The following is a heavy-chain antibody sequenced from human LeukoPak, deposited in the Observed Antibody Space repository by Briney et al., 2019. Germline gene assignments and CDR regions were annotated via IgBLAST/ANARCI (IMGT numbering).Heavy chain of an antibody. CDR1: GGSISSYY. J-gene: IGHJ4*02. CDR3: ARPIYYGSGSYYTTFDY. D-gene: IGHD3-10*01. Sequence: SETLSLTCTVSGGSISSYYWSWIRQPPGKGLERIGYIYYSGSTNYNPSLKSRVTISVDTSKNQFSLKLSSVTAADTAVYYCARPIYYGSGSYYTTFDYWGQGTLVTVSS. CDR2: IYYSGST. V-gene: IGHV4-59*01.